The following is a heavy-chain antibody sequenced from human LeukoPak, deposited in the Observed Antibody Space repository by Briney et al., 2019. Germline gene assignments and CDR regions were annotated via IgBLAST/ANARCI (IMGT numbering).Heavy chain of an antibody. CDR2: MYNNGNT. Sequence: QPGGSLRLSCAASGLTVSSKYMSWVRQAPGKGLEWVSVMYNNGNTHYADSVKGRFTISRDNVKNTLYLQMNSLRPEDTAVYYCARVGGDRVAYWGQGTLVTVSS. V-gene: IGHV3-53*01. D-gene: IGHD4-17*01. J-gene: IGHJ4*02. CDR1: GLTVSSKY. CDR3: ARVGGDRVAY.